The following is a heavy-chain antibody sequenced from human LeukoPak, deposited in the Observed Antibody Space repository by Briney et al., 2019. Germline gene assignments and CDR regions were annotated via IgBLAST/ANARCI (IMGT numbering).Heavy chain of an antibody. J-gene: IGHJ5*02. CDR2: ICHTGNT. CDR3: ARGFFVRENPGSWFDP. D-gene: IGHD3-10*02. Sequence: SETLSLTCAVSGGSISSGGYSWNWIRQPPGKGLEWIGYICHTGNTFYNPSLKSRVTISVDRSKNQFSLRLTSVTAANTAVYYCARGFFVRENPGSWFDPWGQGTLVTVSP. CDR1: GGSISSGGYS. V-gene: IGHV4-30-2*01.